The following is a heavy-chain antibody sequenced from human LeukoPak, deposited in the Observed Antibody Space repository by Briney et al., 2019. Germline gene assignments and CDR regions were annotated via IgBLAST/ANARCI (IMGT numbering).Heavy chain of an antibody. CDR2: IYYSGST. V-gene: IGHV4-39*01. Sequence: SETLSLTCTVSGGSISSSSYYWGWIRRPPGKGLEWIGSIYYSGSTYYNPSLKSRVTISVDTSKNQFSLKLSSVTAADTAVYYCASSREQQLVDNWFDPWGQGTLVTVSS. CDR1: GGSISSSSYY. J-gene: IGHJ5*02. D-gene: IGHD6-13*01. CDR3: ASSREQQLVDNWFDP.